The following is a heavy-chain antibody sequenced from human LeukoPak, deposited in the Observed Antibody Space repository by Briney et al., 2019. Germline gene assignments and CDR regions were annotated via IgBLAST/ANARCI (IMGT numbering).Heavy chain of an antibody. D-gene: IGHD6-13*01. Sequence: GASVKVTCKASGYTFTSNYMHWVRQAPGQGLEWMGIINPSGGSTNYAQMFQGRVTMTRDTSTSTVYMDLSSLRSEDTAVYYCARGPAPSTGWPFDYWGQGTLATVSS. CDR3: ARGPAPSTGWPFDY. V-gene: IGHV1-46*01. J-gene: IGHJ4*02. CDR2: INPSGGST. CDR1: GYTFTSNY.